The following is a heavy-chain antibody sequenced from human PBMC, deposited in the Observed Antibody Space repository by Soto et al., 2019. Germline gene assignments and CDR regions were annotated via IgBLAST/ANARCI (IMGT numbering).Heavy chain of an antibody. Sequence: GGSLRLSCAASGFTFSSYGMHWVRQAPGKGLEWVAVIWYDGSNKYYADSVKGRFTISRDNSKNTLYLQMNSLRAEDTAVYYCARDRRSMYSSSYYYYGMDVWGQGTTVTVSS. CDR1: GFTFSSYG. CDR3: ARDRRSMYSSSYYYYGMDV. D-gene: IGHD6-13*01. CDR2: IWYDGSNK. V-gene: IGHV3-33*01. J-gene: IGHJ6*02.